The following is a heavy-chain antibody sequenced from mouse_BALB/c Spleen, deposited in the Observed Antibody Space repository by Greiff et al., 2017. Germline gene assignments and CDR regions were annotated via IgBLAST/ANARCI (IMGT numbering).Heavy chain of an antibody. Sequence: VQLKESGAELVRSGASVKLSCTASGFNIKDYYMHWVKQRPEQGLEWIGWIDPENGDTEYAPKFQGKATMTADTSSNTAYLQLSSLTSEDTAVYYCSSYYGSSLYYYAMDYWGQGTSVTVSS. CDR2: IDPENGDT. CDR3: SSYYGSSLYYYAMDY. J-gene: IGHJ4*01. V-gene: IGHV14-4*02. D-gene: IGHD1-1*01. CDR1: GFNIKDYY.